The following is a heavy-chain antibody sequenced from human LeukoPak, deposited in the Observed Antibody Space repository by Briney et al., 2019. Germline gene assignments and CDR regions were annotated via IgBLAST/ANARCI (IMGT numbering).Heavy chain of an antibody. D-gene: IGHD3-9*01. CDR2: IGISSNKI. Sequence: GGSLRLSCAASGFTLRSYTMNWVRQAPGKGLEWVSSIGISSNKIYYADSVKGRFIISRDNAKNSLYLQMNNLRAEDTAVYYCARGEDILTGYDYWGQGTLVTVSS. CDR3: ARGEDILTGYDY. J-gene: IGHJ4*02. V-gene: IGHV3-21*01. CDR1: GFTLRSYT.